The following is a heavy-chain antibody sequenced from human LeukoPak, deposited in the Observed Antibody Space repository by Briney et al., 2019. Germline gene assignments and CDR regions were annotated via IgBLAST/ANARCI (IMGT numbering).Heavy chain of an antibody. D-gene: IGHD4-11*01. Sequence: SETLSLTCTVSGGSISSYYWSWIRQPPAKGLEWIGYIYTSGSTNYNPSLKSRVTISVDTSKNQFSLKLSSVTAADTAVYYCASSRTVSYYYYMDVWGKGTTVTVSS. CDR3: ASSRTVSYYYYMDV. V-gene: IGHV4-4*09. CDR1: GGSISSYY. CDR2: IYTSGST. J-gene: IGHJ6*03.